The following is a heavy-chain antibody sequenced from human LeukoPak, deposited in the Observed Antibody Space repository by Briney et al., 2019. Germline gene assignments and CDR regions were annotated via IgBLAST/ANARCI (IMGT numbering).Heavy chain of an antibody. J-gene: IGHJ3*02. Sequence: ASVKVSCKASGYTFTSYYMHWVRQAPGQGLEWMGIINPSGGSTSYAQKFQGRVTMTRDMSTSTVYMELSSLRSEDTAVYYCARERKRIRGAFDIWGQGTMVTVSS. V-gene: IGHV1-46*01. D-gene: IGHD2-21*01. CDR1: GYTFTSYY. CDR3: ARERKRIRGAFDI. CDR2: INPSGGST.